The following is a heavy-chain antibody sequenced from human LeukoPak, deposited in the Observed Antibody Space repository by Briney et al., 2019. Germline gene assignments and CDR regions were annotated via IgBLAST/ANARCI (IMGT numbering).Heavy chain of an antibody. V-gene: IGHV3-64*01. J-gene: IGHJ4*02. Sequence: GGSLRLSCAASGFTFSSHAMHWVRQPPGKGLEYVSAISSDGGSTYYANSVEGRLTISRDNSKNTLYLQMGSLRAEDMAAYYCARSPFDDFGSGTYHDYWGQGTLVTVSS. CDR1: GFTFSSHA. D-gene: IGHD3-10*01. CDR2: ISSDGGST. CDR3: ARSPFDDFGSGTYHDY.